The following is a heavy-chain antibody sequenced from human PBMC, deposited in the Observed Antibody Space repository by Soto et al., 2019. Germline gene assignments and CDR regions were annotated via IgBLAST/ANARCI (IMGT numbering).Heavy chain of an antibody. Sequence: TSETLSLTCSVSGGSVSGGGYYWSWLRQLPGKGLEWIGYIYHTGNAFYNPSLKSRVTILLDTSKSQFSLKLTSVTAADTAMYYCAGSPARSMFYYWGQGTLVTVSS. CDR1: GGSVSGGGYY. J-gene: IGHJ4*02. CDR3: AGSPARSMFYY. CDR2: IYHTGNA. V-gene: IGHV4-31*03. D-gene: IGHD1-26*01.